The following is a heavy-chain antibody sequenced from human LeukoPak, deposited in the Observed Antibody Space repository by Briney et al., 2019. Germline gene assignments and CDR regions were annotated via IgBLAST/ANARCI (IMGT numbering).Heavy chain of an antibody. D-gene: IGHD1-26*01. CDR2: INPSGGST. CDR1: GYTFTSYY. CDR3: ARAELLNYHYYYMDV. Sequence: ASVKVSCKASGYTFTSYYMHWVRQAPGQGLEWMGIINPSGGSTSYAQKFQGRVTMTRDTSISTAYMELSRLRSDDTAVYYCARAELLNYHYYYMDVSGKGTTVTVSS. V-gene: IGHV1-46*01. J-gene: IGHJ6*03.